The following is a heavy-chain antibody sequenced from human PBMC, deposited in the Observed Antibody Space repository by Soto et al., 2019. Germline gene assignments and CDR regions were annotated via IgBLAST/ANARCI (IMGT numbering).Heavy chain of an antibody. CDR3: TRGPRVSSTGTGAH. V-gene: IGHV3-74*01. D-gene: IGHD1-1*01. Sequence: GGSLRLSCEVSGFTFSAYWMHWVRQVPGKGLIWVSRISDDGSTTTYADSVKGRFTISRDNAKNTLYLQMNSLRADDTGLYYCTRGPRVSSTGTGAHWGQGTLVTVSS. CDR2: ISDDGSTT. CDR1: GFTFSAYW. J-gene: IGHJ4*02.